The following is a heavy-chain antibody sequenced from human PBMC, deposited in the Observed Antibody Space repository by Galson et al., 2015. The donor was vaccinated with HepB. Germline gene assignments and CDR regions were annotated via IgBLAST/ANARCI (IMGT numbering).Heavy chain of an antibody. V-gene: IGHV3-21*06. CDR3: TREILYCSGGSCYEDN. D-gene: IGHD2-15*01. Sequence: SLRLSCAASGFTFSSHSMNWVRQAPGKGLEWVSAINHRSSSIYYADSVKGRFIISRDNAKNSLYLQMNNLRAEDMAVYYCTREILYCSGGSCYEDNWGQGQWSPSLQ. J-gene: IGHJ3*01. CDR1: GFTFSSHS. CDR2: INHRSSSI.